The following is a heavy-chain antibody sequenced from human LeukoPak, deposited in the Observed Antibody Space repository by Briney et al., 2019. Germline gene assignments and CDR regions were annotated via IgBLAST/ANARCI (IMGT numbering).Heavy chain of an antibody. CDR2: ISGSSNYI. CDR1: GFTFSDRS. Sequence: GGSLRLSCATSGFTFSDRSINWVRQAPGKGLEWVAYISGSSNYINYADSVKGRFTISRDNSKNTLYLQMNSLRAEDTAVYYCAKPHSPYSSGWYPFDSWGQGTLVTVSS. CDR3: AKPHSPYSSGWYPFDS. V-gene: IGHV3-21*04. D-gene: IGHD6-19*01. J-gene: IGHJ4*02.